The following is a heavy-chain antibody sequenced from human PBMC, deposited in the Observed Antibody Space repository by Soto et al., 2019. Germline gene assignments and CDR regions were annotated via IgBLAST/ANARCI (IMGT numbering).Heavy chain of an antibody. V-gene: IGHV4-59*01. CDR3: AKGGGWAFDD. Sequence: QVQLQESGPGLVKPSQTLSLTCTVSGGSISSYYWSWIRQPPGKGLEWIGYIYYSGSTNYNPSLKSRVTTPEDTDKNQLSLKLNSVTAADTAVYYCAKGGGWAFDDWGQGTLVTVSS. CDR1: GGSISSYY. D-gene: IGHD3-16*01. CDR2: IYYSGST. J-gene: IGHJ4*02.